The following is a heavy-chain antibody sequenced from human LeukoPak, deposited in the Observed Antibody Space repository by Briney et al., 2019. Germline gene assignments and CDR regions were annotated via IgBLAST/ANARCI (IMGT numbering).Heavy chain of an antibody. CDR1: GFTFSSYS. V-gene: IGHV3-23*01. D-gene: IGHD3-22*01. CDR2: ISGSGSHT. J-gene: IGHJ4*02. CDR3: AKRRYDSSGHFDS. Sequence: GGSLRLSCAASGFTFSSYSMSWVRQAPGKGLEWVSAISGSGSHTDYADSVKGRFTISKDNSKNTVYMRMSSLRAEDTAVYYCAKRRYDSSGHFDSWGQGTLVTVSS.